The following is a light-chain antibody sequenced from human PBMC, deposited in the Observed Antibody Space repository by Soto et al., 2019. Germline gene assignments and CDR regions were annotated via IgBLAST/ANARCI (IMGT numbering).Light chain of an antibody. CDR3: QQYGSSGT. CDR1: QSVSSSY. Sequence: EIVLTQSPGTLSLYPGERATLSCRASQSVSSSYLAWYQQKPGQAPRLLIYGASSRATGIPDRFSGSGSGTDFTLTISRLEPEDFAVYYCQQYGSSGTFGQGTKADIK. CDR2: GAS. J-gene: IGKJ1*01. V-gene: IGKV3-20*01.